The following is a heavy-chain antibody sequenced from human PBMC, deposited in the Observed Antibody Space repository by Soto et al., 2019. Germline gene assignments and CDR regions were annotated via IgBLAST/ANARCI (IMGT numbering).Heavy chain of an antibody. D-gene: IGHD2-15*01. Sequence: SVKVSCKASGGTFSSYAISWVRQAPGQGLEWMGGIIPTFGTANYAQKFQGRVTITADESTSTAYMELSSLRSEDTAVYYCARDRTYCSGGSCYSGWFDPWGQGTLVTVSS. V-gene: IGHV1-69*13. J-gene: IGHJ5*02. CDR1: GGTFSSYA. CDR3: ARDRTYCSGGSCYSGWFDP. CDR2: IIPTFGTA.